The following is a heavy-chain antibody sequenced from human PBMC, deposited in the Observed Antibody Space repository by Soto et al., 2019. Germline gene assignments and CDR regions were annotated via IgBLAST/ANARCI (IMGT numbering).Heavy chain of an antibody. J-gene: IGHJ6*02. CDR3: PREDREIWGYFYYGMDV. Sequence: GGSLRLSCAASGFTFSSYEMNWVRQAPGKGLEWVSYISSSGSTIYYADSVKGRFTISRDNAKTSLYLQMNSLRAEDTAVYYCPREDREIWGYFYYGMDVWGQGTTVTVSS. CDR2: ISSSGSTI. CDR1: GFTFSSYE. D-gene: IGHD3-16*01. V-gene: IGHV3-48*03.